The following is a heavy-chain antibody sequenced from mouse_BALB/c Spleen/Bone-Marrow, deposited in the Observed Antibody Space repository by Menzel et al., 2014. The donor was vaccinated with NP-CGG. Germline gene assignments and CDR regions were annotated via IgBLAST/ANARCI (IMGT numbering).Heavy chain of an antibody. CDR1: GFTFSSYT. D-gene: IGHD2-4*01. V-gene: IGHV5-12-2*01. CDR2: ISNGGGST. Sequence: EVKLMESGGGLVQPGGSLKLSCAASGFTFSSYTMSWVRQTPEKRLEWVAYISNGGGSTYYPDTVKGRFTISRDNAKNTLYLQMSSLKSEDTAMYYCARGLRGYAMDYWGQGTSVTVSS. CDR3: ARGLRGYAMDY. J-gene: IGHJ4*01.